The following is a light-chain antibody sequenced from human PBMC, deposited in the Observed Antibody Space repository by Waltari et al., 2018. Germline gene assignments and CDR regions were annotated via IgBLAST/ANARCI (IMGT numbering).Light chain of an antibody. Sequence: EIVLTQSPGTLSLSPGERATLPCRTSQSVASYYIAWYHQKPGQAPRLLIYGASSRTTGIPDRFSGGGSGTDFTLTITRLEPEDFAVYYCQQYGTSPPWTFGQGTKVEVK. V-gene: IGKV3-20*01. CDR3: QQYGTSPPWT. CDR2: GAS. CDR1: QSVASYY. J-gene: IGKJ1*01.